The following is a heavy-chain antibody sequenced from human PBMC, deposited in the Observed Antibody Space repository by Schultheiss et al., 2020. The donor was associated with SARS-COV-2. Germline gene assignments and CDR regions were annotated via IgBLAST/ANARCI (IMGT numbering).Heavy chain of an antibody. CDR1: GGSISSYY. Sequence: SETLSLTCTVSGGSISSYYWSWIRQHPGKGLEWIGYIYYSGSTNYNPSLKSRVTISVDTSKNQFSLKLSSVTAADTAVYYCAREGQEVGATGAFDYWGQGTLVTVSS. V-gene: IGHV4-59*12. CDR3: AREGQEVGATGAFDY. D-gene: IGHD1-26*01. J-gene: IGHJ4*02. CDR2: IYYSGST.